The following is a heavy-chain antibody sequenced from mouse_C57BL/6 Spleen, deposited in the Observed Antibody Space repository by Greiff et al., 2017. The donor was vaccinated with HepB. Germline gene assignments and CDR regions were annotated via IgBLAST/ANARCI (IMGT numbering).Heavy chain of an antibody. J-gene: IGHJ2*01. Sequence: QVQLQQSGAELVRPGASVTLSCKASGYTFTDYEMHWVKQTPVHGLEWIGAIDPETGGTAYNQKFKGKAILTADKSSSTAYMELRSLTSEDSAVYYCTTYYYGSSYLFDYWGQGTTLTVSS. V-gene: IGHV1-15*01. CDR1: GYTFTDYE. CDR3: TTYYYGSSYLFDY. CDR2: IDPETGGT. D-gene: IGHD1-1*01.